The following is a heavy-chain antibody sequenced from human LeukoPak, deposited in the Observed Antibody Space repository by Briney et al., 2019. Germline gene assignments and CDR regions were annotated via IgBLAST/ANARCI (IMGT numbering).Heavy chain of an antibody. V-gene: IGHV2-70*11. CDR1: GFSLSTSGMC. CDR2: IDWDDDK. Sequence: SGPALVKPTQTLTLTCTFSGFSLSTSGMCVSWIRQPPGNALEWLARIDWDDDKYYSTSLKTRLTISKDTSKNQVVLTMTNMDPVDTATYYCARQNSGGYYYYMDVWGKGTTVTVSS. CDR3: ARQNSGGYYYYMDV. D-gene: IGHD2/OR15-2a*01. J-gene: IGHJ6*03.